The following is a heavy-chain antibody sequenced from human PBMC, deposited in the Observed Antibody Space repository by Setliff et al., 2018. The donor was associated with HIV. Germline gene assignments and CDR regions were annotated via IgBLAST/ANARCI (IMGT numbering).Heavy chain of an antibody. J-gene: IGHJ3*02. CDR3: ARAAAYFNFWTGYHPHAFDI. V-gene: IGHV3-7*01. Sequence: PGGSLRLSCAASEYPFSRYKMSWVRQAPGKGLEWVANIKQDGSERYYVDSVKGRFTISRDNTNNSLYLHMNSLRAEDTAVYYCARAAAYFNFWTGYHPHAFDIWGQGTMVTVSS. D-gene: IGHD3-3*01. CDR1: EYPFSRYK. CDR2: IKQDGSER.